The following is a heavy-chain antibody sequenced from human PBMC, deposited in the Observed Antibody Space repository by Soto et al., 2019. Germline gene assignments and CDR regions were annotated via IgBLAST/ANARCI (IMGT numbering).Heavy chain of an antibody. Sequence: PSDTLSLTCTLPGSSIRRYYWSWIRQPPGKGLEWIGYIYYSGSANYTPSLKSRVTISVDTSKNQFSLKLSSVTAADTAVYYCARRYGYSSDYWGKGTLVTVS. D-gene: IGHD5-18*01. CDR1: GSSIRRYY. J-gene: IGHJ4*02. CDR3: ARRYGYSSDY. CDR2: IYYSGSA. V-gene: IGHV4-59*08.